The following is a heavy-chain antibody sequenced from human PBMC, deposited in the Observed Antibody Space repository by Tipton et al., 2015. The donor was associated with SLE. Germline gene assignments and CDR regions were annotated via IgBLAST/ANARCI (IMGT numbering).Heavy chain of an antibody. D-gene: IGHD2-21*01. V-gene: IGHV3-23*01. CDR1: GLTFTNYA. J-gene: IGHJ3*02. CDR2: ISGSSGST. CDR3: AKCTVAVIADGFAFDI. Sequence: GSLRLSCAASGLTFTNYAMTWVRQAPGKGLEWVSGISGSSGSTYYADSVKGRFTVSRDNSKNTLYLQMSSLRAEDTAIYYCAKCTVAVIADGFAFDIWGQGTMVTVSS.